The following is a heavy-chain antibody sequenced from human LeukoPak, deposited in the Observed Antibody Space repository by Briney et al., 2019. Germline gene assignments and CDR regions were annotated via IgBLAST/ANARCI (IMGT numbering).Heavy chain of an antibody. CDR2: MNPNSGNT. CDR3: ARGAGYYYDSSGYYHTSDFDY. CDR1: GGTFSSYA. D-gene: IGHD3-22*01. J-gene: IGHJ4*02. Sequence: ASVKVSCKASGGTFSSYAISWVRQAPGQGLEWMGWMNPNSGNTGYAQKFQGRVTMTRNTSISTAYMELSSLRSEDTAVYYCARGAGYYYDSSGYYHTSDFDYWGQGTLVTVSS. V-gene: IGHV1-8*02.